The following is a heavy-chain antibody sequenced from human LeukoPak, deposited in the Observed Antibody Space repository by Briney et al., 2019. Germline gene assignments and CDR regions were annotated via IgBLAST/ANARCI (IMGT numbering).Heavy chain of an antibody. V-gene: IGHV4-4*07. Sequence: SETLSLTCTVSGGSISSYYWSWIRQPAGKGLEWIGRIYTSGSTNSNPSLKSRVTISVDTSKNQFSLKLSSVSAADTVVYYCARDRGLMLDRGFDYWGQGTLVTVSS. CDR2: IYTSGST. CDR3: ARDRGLMLDRGFDY. D-gene: IGHD3-10*01. CDR1: GGSISSYY. J-gene: IGHJ4*02.